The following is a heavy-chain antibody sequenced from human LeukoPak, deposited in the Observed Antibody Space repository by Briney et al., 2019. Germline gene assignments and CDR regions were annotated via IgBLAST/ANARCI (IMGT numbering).Heavy chain of an antibody. Sequence: PSETLSLTCTVSGGSISSYYWSWIRQPPGKGLERIGYIYYSGSTNYNPSLKSRVTISVDTSKNQFSLELSSVTAADTAVYYCARVDSSNWYEYRGYFDYWGQGTLVTVSS. J-gene: IGHJ4*02. CDR3: ARVDSSNWYEYRGYFDY. CDR1: GGSISSYY. D-gene: IGHD6-13*01. CDR2: IYYSGST. V-gene: IGHV4-59*01.